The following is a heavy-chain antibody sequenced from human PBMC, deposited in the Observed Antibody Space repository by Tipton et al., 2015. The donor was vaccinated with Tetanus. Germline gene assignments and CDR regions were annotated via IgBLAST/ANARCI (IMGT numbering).Heavy chain of an antibody. CDR1: GYTFTGNY. CDR3: ARASANSAFDF. J-gene: IGHJ4*02. CDR2: INPNSGGT. V-gene: IGHV1-2*02. D-gene: IGHD1-1*01. Sequence: QSGPEVKKPGASVKVSCTASGYTFTGNYIHWVRQVPGQRLEWMAWINPNSGGTDFARKFQGRVTVTRDTSISTAYMELSGLRSDDTAVYFCARASANSAFDFWGQGTRVTVSS.